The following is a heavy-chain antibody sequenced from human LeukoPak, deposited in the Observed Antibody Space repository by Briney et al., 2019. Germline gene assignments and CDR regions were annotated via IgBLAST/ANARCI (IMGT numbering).Heavy chain of an antibody. CDR3: ARLSGYNLSRNAFNF. Sequence: PSETLSLTCTVSGGSVSHTAYYWGWIRQPPGKGLEWIGNIYMNGHTYYNPSLALRSRVTLSLDTSTNEFSLKVSSVTAADTAVYYCARLSGYNLSRNAFNFWGQGPMVTVSS. CDR1: GGSVSHTAYY. V-gene: IGHV4-39*01. J-gene: IGHJ3*01. CDR2: IYMNGHT. D-gene: IGHD5-12*01.